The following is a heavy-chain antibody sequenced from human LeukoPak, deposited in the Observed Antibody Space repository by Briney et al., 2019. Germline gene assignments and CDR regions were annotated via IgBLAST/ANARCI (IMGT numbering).Heavy chain of an antibody. V-gene: IGHV4-39*01. D-gene: IGHD5-18*01. Sequence: SETLSLTCTVSGGSLSSSSYYWDWIRQPPGKGLEWIGNIYYSGSTFYNPSLTSRVTISVDTSRKQFSLQLSSVTAADTAVYYCARQRYSYGYIDYWGQGTLVTVSS. CDR2: IYYSGST. CDR1: GGSLSSSSYY. CDR3: ARQRYSYGYIDY. J-gene: IGHJ4*02.